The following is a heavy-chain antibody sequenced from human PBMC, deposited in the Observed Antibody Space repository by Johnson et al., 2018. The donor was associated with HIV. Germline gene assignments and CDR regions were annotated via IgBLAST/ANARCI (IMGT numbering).Heavy chain of an antibody. D-gene: IGHD6-19*01. CDR3: GKDRAVAGKGHDAFDI. Sequence: EVQLVESGGGVVQPGRSLRLSCAASGFTFSSYGMHWARQAPGKGLEWVSYISSSGSTIYYADSVKGRFTISRDNAKNSLYLQMNSLRAEDTAVYYSGKDRAVAGKGHDAFDIWGQGTMVTVSS. J-gene: IGHJ3*02. CDR1: GFTFSSYG. CDR2: ISSSGSTI. V-gene: IGHV3-48*04.